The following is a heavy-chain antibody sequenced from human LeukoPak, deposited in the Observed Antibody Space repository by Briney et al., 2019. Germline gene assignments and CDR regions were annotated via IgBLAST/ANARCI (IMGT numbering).Heavy chain of an antibody. CDR2: IYYSGST. J-gene: IGHJ6*02. V-gene: IGHV4-39*02. Sequence: PSETLSLTCTVSGGSISSSSYYWGWIRQPPGKGLEWIGSIYYSGSTYYNPSLKSRVTISVDTSKNQFSLKLSSVTAADTAVYYCAREGGTMVRGVIQYYYYGMDVWGQGTTVTVSS. CDR1: GGSISSSSYY. D-gene: IGHD3-10*01. CDR3: AREGGTMVRGVIQYYYYGMDV.